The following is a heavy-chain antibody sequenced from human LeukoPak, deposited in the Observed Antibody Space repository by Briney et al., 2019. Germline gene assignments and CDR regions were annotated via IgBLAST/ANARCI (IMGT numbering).Heavy chain of an antibody. CDR1: GFPFSSYW. CDR2: IKQDGSKK. J-gene: IGHJ6*02. CDR3: ARNNGMDV. Sequence: GGSLRLSCVASGFPFSSYWMTWVRQAPGKGLEWVANIKQDGSKKSYVDSVKGRFTISKDNAKNSLYLQMNSLRAEDTALYHCARNNGMDVWGQGTTVIVSS. V-gene: IGHV3-7*03.